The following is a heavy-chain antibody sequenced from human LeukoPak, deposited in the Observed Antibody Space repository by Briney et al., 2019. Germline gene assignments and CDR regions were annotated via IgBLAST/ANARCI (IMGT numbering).Heavy chain of an antibody. Sequence: SQTLSLTCAISGDSVSSNSGAWNWIRQSPSRGLEWLGRTYYRSKLSNDYAVSVRSRITINAETSKNKFSLQLNSVTPEDTAVYYCARGGSGGCRLGPTCAFDPWGQGTLVTVSA. CDR1: GDSVSSNSGA. V-gene: IGHV6-1*01. J-gene: IGHJ5*02. CDR3: ARGGSGGCRLGPTCAFDP. CDR2: TYYRSKLSN. D-gene: IGHD1-26*01.